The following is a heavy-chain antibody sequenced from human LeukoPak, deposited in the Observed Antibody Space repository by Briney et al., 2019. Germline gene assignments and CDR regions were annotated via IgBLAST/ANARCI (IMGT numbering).Heavy chain of an antibody. CDR2: IYHSGST. CDR1: GGSFSGYY. Sequence: SETLSLTCAVCGGSFSGYYWSWIRQPPGKGLEWIEYIYHSGSTYYNPSLKSRVTISVDRSKNQFSLKLSSVTAADTAVYYCARGGNYDFWSGSIPRAFDYYYYGMDVWGQGTTVTVSS. D-gene: IGHD3-3*01. CDR3: ARGGNYDFWSGSIPRAFDYYYYGMDV. V-gene: IGHV4-30-2*01. J-gene: IGHJ6*02.